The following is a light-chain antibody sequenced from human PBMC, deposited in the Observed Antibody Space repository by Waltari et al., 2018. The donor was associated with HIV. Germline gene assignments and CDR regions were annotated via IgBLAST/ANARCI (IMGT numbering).Light chain of an antibody. J-gene: IGKJ4*01. V-gene: IGKV2D-29*01. CDR1: QTLLHSGGKSY. Sequence: EILMTQTPVSLSVTPGQPASISCKSSQTLLHSGGKSYLYWYLKKAGQPPHLRISEAHKRFHGVPERFSGSGSGTHFILTISRVEAEDVGVYYCLQSIDFPLTFGGGTKVEIK. CDR3: LQSIDFPLT. CDR2: EAH.